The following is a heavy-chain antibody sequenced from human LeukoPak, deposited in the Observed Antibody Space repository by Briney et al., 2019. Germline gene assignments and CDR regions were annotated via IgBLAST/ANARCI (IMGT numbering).Heavy chain of an antibody. V-gene: IGHV4-34*01. CDR1: GGSFSGYY. Sequence: PSETLSLTCAVYGGSFSGYYWSWIRQPPGKGLEWIGEINHSGSTNYNPSLKSRVTISVDTSKNQFSLKLSSVTAADTAVYYCARRHFSYYGMDVWGQGTTVTVSS. D-gene: IGHD3-3*02. CDR3: ARRHFSYYGMDV. CDR2: INHSGST. J-gene: IGHJ6*02.